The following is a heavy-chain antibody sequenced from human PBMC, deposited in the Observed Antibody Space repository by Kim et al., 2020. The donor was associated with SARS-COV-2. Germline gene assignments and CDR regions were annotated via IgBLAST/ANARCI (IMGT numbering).Heavy chain of an antibody. CDR1: GGSFSGYY. D-gene: IGHD5-18*01. V-gene: IGHV4-34*01. J-gene: IGHJ4*02. Sequence: SETLSLTCAVYGGSFSGYYWSWIRQPPGKGLEWIGEINHSGSTNYNPSLKSRVTISVDTSKNQFSLKLSSVTAADTAMYYCARVPESGYSYGRIFDYWGQGTLVTVSS. CDR2: INHSGST. CDR3: ARVPESGYSYGRIFDY.